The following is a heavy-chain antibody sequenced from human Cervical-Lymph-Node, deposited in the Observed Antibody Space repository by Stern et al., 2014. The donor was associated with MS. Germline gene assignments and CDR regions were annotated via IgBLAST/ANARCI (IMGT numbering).Heavy chain of an antibody. CDR3: ARASYSSSWPYYYYGMDV. Sequence: QVQLVQSGAEVKKPGSSVKVSCKASGGTFSSYAISWVRQAPGQGLEWMGRIIPILGIANYAQKFQGRVTITADKSTSTAYMELSSLRSEDTAVYYCARASYSSSWPYYYYGMDVWGQGTTVTVSS. CDR2: IIPILGIA. CDR1: GGTFSSYA. D-gene: IGHD6-13*01. J-gene: IGHJ6*02. V-gene: IGHV1-69*09.